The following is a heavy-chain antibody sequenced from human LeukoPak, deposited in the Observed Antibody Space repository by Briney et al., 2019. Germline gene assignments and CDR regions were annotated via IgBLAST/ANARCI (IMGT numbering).Heavy chain of an antibody. Sequence: SGPTLVKPTQTLTLTCTFSGFSLSTSGVGVGWIRQPPGRALEWLALIYWDDDKRYSPSLKSRLTITKDTSKNQVVLTMTNMDPVDTATYYCAHIHISSSWNYYYYYYMDVWGKGTTVTVSS. CDR3: AHIHISSSWNYYYYYYMDV. CDR1: GFSLSTSGVG. CDR2: IYWDDDK. J-gene: IGHJ6*03. V-gene: IGHV2-5*02. D-gene: IGHD6-13*01.